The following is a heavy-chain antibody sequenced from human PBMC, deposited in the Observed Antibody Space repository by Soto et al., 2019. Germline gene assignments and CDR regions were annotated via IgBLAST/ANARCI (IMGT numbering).Heavy chain of an antibody. CDR2: IYYTGNT. V-gene: IGHV4-59*08. Sequence: SETLSLTCTVSGGSXSSYYWSCMRQPPGKGLEWIGYIYYTGNTNYNPSLKSRVTISRDTSKNQFSLKLTSVTAADTAVYYCARSMRWEQYYFDYWGQGTLVTVSS. D-gene: IGHD1-1*01. J-gene: IGHJ4*02. CDR1: GGSXSSYY. CDR3: ARSMRWEQYYFDY.